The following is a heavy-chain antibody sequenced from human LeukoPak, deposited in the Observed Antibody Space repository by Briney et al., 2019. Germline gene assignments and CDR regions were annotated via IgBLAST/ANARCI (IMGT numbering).Heavy chain of an antibody. D-gene: IGHD4-17*01. CDR1: GGSIGTYY. V-gene: IGHV4-59*01. CDR3: ARDISNLDDGDYVFDF. CDR2: VYYTGST. Sequence: PSETLSLTCTVSGGSIGTYYWSWLRRPPGKGLEWIGYVYYTGSTNYNPSLKRRVTISVDTSKNQFSPRLNSVTAADTAIYYCARDISNLDDGDYVFDFWGPGTLVTVSS. J-gene: IGHJ5*01.